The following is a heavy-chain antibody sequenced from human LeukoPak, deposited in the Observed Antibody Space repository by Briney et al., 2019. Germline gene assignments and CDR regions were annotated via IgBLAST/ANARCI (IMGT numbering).Heavy chain of an antibody. CDR1: GFTFSDPW. J-gene: IGHJ6*02. CDR2: IKKDGSEK. CDR3: ATYTNWVAGDV. D-gene: IGHD3-16*01. V-gene: IGHV3-7*01. Sequence: GGSLRLSCVASGFTFSDPWMSWVRQAPGKGLEWVADIKKDGSEKEYVDSVKGRFTISRDNAKNSLFLQMDSLRAEDTAVYYCATYTNWVAGDVWGQGTTVSVSS.